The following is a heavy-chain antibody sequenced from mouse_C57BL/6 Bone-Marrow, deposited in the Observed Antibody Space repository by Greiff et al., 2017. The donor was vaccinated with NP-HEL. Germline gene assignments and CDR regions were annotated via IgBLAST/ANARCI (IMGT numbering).Heavy chain of an antibody. CDR1: GYTFTGYW. J-gene: IGHJ2*01. D-gene: IGHD2-2*01. Sequence: LKESGASVKLSCKATGYTFTGYWIEWVKQRPGHGLEWIGEILPGSGSTNYNEKFKGKATFTADTSSNTAYMQLSSLTTEDSAIYYCARGEILGGYGYFDYWGQGTTLTVSS. CDR2: ILPGSGST. V-gene: IGHV1-9*01. CDR3: ARGEILGGYGYFDY.